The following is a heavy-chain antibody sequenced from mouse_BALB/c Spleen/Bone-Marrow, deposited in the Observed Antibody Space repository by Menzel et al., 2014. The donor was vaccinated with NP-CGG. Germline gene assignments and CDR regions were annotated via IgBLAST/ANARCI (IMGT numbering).Heavy chain of an antibody. CDR3: ARKLCGGRRRDGMGY. Sequence: QVQLQQSGPGLVQPSQSLSITCTVSGFSLTTYGVHWVRPSPGKGLEWLGVIWSGGSTDYNAAFISRLGITKDNSKSXGFFKRNRREAKGTGRDYWARKLCGGRRRDGMGYWGQGTSGTVSS. V-gene: IGHV2-2*02. D-gene: IGHD3-3*01. CDR2: IWSGGST. J-gene: IGHJ4*01. CDR1: GFSLTTYG.